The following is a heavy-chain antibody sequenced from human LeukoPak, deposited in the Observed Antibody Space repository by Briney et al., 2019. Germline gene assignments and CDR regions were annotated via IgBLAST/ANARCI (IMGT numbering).Heavy chain of an antibody. D-gene: IGHD7-27*01. CDR1: GFNFDQYA. CDR2: ITWNSGTI. V-gene: IGHV3-9*01. J-gene: IGHJ4*02. Sequence: GGSLRLSCAASGFNFDQYAMFWVRQAPGKGLEWVTSITWNSGTIAYADSVKGRFTISRDNAKSSLYLQMNSLRTEDTALYYCVRSVGSDWGHFDFWGQGTLVTVSS. CDR3: VRSVGSDWGHFDF.